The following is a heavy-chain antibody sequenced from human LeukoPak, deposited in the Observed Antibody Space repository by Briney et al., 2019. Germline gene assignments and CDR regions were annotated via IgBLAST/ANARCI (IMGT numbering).Heavy chain of an antibody. Sequence: SETLSLTCTVSGGSISSYYWSWIRQPAGKGLGWIGYIYYSGSTNYNPSLKSRVTISVDTSKNQFSLKLSSVTAADTAVYYCARVTQGADCSSTSCYIPDYYYYYMDVWGKGTTVTVSS. CDR3: ARVTQGADCSSTSCYIPDYYYYYMDV. CDR2: IYYSGST. D-gene: IGHD2-2*02. J-gene: IGHJ6*03. CDR1: GGSISSYY. V-gene: IGHV4-59*01.